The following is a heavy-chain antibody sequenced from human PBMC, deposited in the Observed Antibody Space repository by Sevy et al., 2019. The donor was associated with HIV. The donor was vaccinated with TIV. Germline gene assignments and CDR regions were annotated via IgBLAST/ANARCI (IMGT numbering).Heavy chain of an antibody. J-gene: IGHJ4*02. CDR2: ITSSGSTM. CDR3: ARGTPTVAGPDS. V-gene: IGHV3-11*04. D-gene: IGHD6-19*01. CDR1: GFTFSDYY. Sequence: GGSLRLSCAASGFTFSDYYMSWVRQAPGKGLEWVSYITSSGSTMYYAYSVKGRFTISRDNAENSLYLQMNSLRAEDTAVYYCARGTPTVAGPDSWGQGTLVTVSS.